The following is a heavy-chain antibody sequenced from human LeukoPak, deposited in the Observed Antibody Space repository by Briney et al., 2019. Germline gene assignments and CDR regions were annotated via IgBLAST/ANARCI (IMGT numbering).Heavy chain of an antibody. CDR3: AKEEGAGDY. Sequence: GGSLRLSCSASGFTFRTYTMHWVRQAPGKGLEYVSSFSSNGGTTHYADSVKGRFTISRDNSKDTLYLQMSSLRAEDTAVYYCAKEEGAGDYWGQGTLVTVSS. CDR2: FSSNGGTT. V-gene: IGHV3-64D*06. CDR1: GFTFRTYT. D-gene: IGHD1-26*01. J-gene: IGHJ4*02.